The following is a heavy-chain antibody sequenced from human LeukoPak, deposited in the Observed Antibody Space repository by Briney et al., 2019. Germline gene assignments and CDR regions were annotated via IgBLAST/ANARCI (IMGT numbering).Heavy chain of an antibody. CDR2: IYRGGPT. D-gene: IGHD4-17*01. CDR3: ARDSYVDSEAVRWFDP. CDR1: GLTVSSNY. J-gene: IGHJ5*02. V-gene: IGHV3-66*01. Sequence: GGSLRLSCAASGLTVSSNYMSWVRQAPGKGLEWVSVIYRGGPTYYADSVKGRFTISRDNPKNTLYLQMSSLRDEDTAVYYCARDSYVDSEAVRWFDPWGQGTLVTVSS.